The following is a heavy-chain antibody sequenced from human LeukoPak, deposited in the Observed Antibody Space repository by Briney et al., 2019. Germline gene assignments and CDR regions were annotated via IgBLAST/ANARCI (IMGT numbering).Heavy chain of an antibody. J-gene: IGHJ3*01. CDR3: AGWAYLRDAFDL. CDR2: IYYSGST. CDR1: GTSISSYY. D-gene: IGHD6-19*01. Sequence: SETLSLTCTVSGTSISSYYWSWIRQPPGKGLEWIGYIYYSGSTNYNPPLKSRVTISVDTSKNQFSLKLSSVTAADTAVYYCAGWAYLRDAFDLWGQGTMVTVSS. V-gene: IGHV4-59*08.